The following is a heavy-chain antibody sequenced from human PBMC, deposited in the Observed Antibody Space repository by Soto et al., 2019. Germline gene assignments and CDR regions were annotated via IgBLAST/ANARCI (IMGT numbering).Heavy chain of an antibody. CDR3: AKVPWAPRYCSGGSCYSEYYFDY. Sequence: GGSLRLSCAASGFTFDDYAMHWVRQAPGKGLEWVSGISWNSGSIGYADSVKGRFTISRDNAKNSLYLQMNSLRAEDTALYYCAKVPWAPRYCSGGSCYSEYYFDYWGQGTLVTVSS. J-gene: IGHJ4*02. CDR1: GFTFDDYA. CDR2: ISWNSGSI. D-gene: IGHD2-15*01. V-gene: IGHV3-9*01.